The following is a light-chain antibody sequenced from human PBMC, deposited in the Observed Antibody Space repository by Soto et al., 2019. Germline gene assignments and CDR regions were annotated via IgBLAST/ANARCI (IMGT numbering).Light chain of an antibody. CDR1: QSISSW. V-gene: IGKV1-5*03. CDR3: QQYNSYPIT. CDR2: KAS. Sequence: DIPMTQSPSTLSASVGDRVTITCRASQSISSWLAWYQQKPGKAPKLLIYKASSLESGVPSRFSGSGSGTEFTLTISSLKPDDFATYYCQQYNSYPITFGQGTRLEIK. J-gene: IGKJ5*01.